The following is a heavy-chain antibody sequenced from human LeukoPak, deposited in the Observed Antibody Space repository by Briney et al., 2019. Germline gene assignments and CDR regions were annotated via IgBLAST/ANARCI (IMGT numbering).Heavy chain of an antibody. CDR1: AFTFSSYA. CDR2: IYSGGST. V-gene: IGHV3-53*01. D-gene: IGHD3-10*01. CDR3: ASIYGSGSYSEPDFDY. Sequence: GGSLRLSCAASAFTFSSYAMSWVRQAPGKGLEWVSVIYSGGSTYYADSVKGRFTISRDNSKNTLYLQMNSLRAEDTAVYYCASIYGSGSYSEPDFDYWGQGTLVTVSS. J-gene: IGHJ4*02.